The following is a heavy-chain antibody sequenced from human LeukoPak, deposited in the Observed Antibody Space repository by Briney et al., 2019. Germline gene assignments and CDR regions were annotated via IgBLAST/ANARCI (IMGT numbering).Heavy chain of an antibody. D-gene: IGHD6-19*01. J-gene: IGHJ4*02. V-gene: IGHV4-34*01. Sequence: SETLSLTCTVSGGSISSYYWSWIRQPPGKGLEWIGEINHSGSTNYNPSLKSRVTISVDTSKNQFSLKLSSVTAADTAVYYCAKGGYSSGWLRKYVFDYWGQGTLVTVSS. CDR3: AKGGYSSGWLRKYVFDY. CDR1: GGSISSYY. CDR2: INHSGST.